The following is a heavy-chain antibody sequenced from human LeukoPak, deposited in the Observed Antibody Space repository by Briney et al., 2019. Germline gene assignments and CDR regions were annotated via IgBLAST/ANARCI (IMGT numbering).Heavy chain of an antibody. D-gene: IGHD2-15*01. V-gene: IGHV3-53*01. CDR2: LYSGGST. Sequence: GGSLRLSCAASGFTFSSIAMTGVRQAPGKGLEWVSVLYSGGSTYYADSVKGRFTISRDNSKNTLYLQMNSLRAEDTAVYYCARAPRMVYFDYWGQGTLVTVSS. J-gene: IGHJ4*02. CDR1: GFTFSSIA. CDR3: ARAPRMVYFDY.